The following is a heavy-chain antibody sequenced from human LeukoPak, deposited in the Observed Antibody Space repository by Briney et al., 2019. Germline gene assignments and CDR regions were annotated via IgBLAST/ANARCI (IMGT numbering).Heavy chain of an antibody. CDR3: ARDGGYSYSYGFDY. D-gene: IGHD5-18*01. V-gene: IGHV3-66*01. CDR1: GFTFSSYS. J-gene: IGHJ4*02. CDR2: IYSGGFT. Sequence: GRSLRLSCAASGFTFSSYSMNWVRQAPGKGLEWVAIIYSGGFTYYRDSVKGRFTIYRDNSKNTVYLQMNSLRVEDTAVYYCARDGGYSYSYGFDYWGQGTLVTVSS.